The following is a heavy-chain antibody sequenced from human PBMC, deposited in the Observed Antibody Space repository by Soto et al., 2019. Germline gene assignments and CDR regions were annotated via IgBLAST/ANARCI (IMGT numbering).Heavy chain of an antibody. D-gene: IGHD2-21*01. V-gene: IGHV3-23*01. J-gene: IGHJ4*02. CDR2: ISGSGGST. CDR1: GFTFSSYA. Sequence: GGSLRLSCAASGFTFSSYAMSWVRQAPGKGLEWVSAISGSGGSTYYADSVKGRFTISRDNSKNTLYLQMNSLRAEDTAVYYCAKDPPSCGGDCYYFDYWGQGTLVTVSS. CDR3: AKDPPSCGGDCYYFDY.